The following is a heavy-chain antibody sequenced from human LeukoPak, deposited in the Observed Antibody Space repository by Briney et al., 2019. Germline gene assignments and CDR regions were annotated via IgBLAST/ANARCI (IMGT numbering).Heavy chain of an antibody. Sequence: ASVKVSCKASGYTFTSYGISWVRQAPGQGLEWMGWISAYNGNTNYAQKLQGRVTMTTDTSTSTAYMELRSLRSDDTAVYYCARHPHSGSYFGYYYYMDAWGKGTTVTISS. CDR3: ARHPHSGSYFGYYYYMDA. D-gene: IGHD1-26*01. CDR2: ISAYNGNT. V-gene: IGHV1-18*01. CDR1: GYTFTSYG. J-gene: IGHJ6*03.